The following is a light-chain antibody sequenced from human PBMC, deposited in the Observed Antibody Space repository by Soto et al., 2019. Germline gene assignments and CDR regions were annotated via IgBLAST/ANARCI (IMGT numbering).Light chain of an antibody. CDR2: EVS. CDR3: RSCTSGSTWV. Sequence: QSALTQPASVSGSPGQSITISCTGTSSDVGGYNYVSWYQQHPGKAPKLMIYEVSNRPSGVSNRFSGSKSGNTASLTISGLQADDEADYSCRSCTSGSTWVFGGGTKVTVL. J-gene: IGLJ3*02. CDR1: SSDVGGYNY. V-gene: IGLV2-14*01.